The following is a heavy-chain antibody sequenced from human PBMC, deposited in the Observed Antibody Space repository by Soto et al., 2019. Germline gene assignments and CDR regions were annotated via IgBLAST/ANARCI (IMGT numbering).Heavy chain of an antibody. D-gene: IGHD6-25*01. CDR3: ARRKERSGPTYFDY. J-gene: IGHJ4*02. CDR1: GFTFTTYD. V-gene: IGHV1-8*01. CDR2: MNPYNGNT. Sequence: ASVKVCCKASGFTFTTYDIHWVRQVTGQGLEWMGWMNPYNGNTGSTQKFQGRVTMTRNTSISTVYMELTSLRSEDTAVYYCARRKERSGPTYFDYWGQGSLVTVSS.